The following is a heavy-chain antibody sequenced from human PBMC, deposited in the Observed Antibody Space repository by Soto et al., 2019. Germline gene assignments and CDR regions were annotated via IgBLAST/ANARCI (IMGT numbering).Heavy chain of an antibody. D-gene: IGHD3-22*01. Sequence: LRLSCAASGFTFRSYAMSWVRQASGKGLEWVSAISGSGGSTYYAGSVKGRFTISRDNSKNTLYLQMNSLRAEDTAVYYCAKGIVYYYDSSGYFAYWGQGTLVTVSS. J-gene: IGHJ4*02. CDR2: ISGSGGST. CDR1: GFTFRSYA. CDR3: AKGIVYYYDSSGYFAY. V-gene: IGHV3-23*01.